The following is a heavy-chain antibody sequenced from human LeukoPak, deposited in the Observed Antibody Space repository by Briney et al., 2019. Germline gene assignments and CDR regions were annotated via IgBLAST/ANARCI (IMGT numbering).Heavy chain of an antibody. CDR3: AKRSRDSSGRLLDY. J-gene: IGHJ4*02. D-gene: IGHD6-19*01. Sequence: GGSLRLSCAASGFTFSSYTMTWVRQAPGKGLEWVSGISGSGGSTYYADSVKGRFTISRDNSKNTLYLQMNSLRAEDTAIFYCAKRSRDSSGRLLDYWGQGTLVTVSS. CDR1: GFTFSSYT. CDR2: ISGSGGST. V-gene: IGHV3-23*01.